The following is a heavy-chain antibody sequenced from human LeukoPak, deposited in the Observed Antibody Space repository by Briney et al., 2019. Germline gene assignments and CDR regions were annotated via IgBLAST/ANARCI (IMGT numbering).Heavy chain of an antibody. V-gene: IGHV3-23*01. CDR1: GFTFSSYA. Sequence: GGSLRLSCAASGFTFSSYAMSWVRQAPGKGLEWVSAISGSGGSTYYADSVKGRFTISRDNSKNTLYLQMNSLRAEDTAVYYCANPSSGRYYYFDYWGQGTLVTVSS. CDR2: ISGSGGST. CDR3: ANPSSGRYYYFDY. D-gene: IGHD6-19*01. J-gene: IGHJ4*02.